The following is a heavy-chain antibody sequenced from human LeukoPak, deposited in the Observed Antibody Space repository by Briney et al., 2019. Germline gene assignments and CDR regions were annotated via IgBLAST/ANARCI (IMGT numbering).Heavy chain of an antibody. D-gene: IGHD5-18*01. V-gene: IGHV3-74*01. CDR1: GLTLSGYW. Sequence: GGSLRLSCAASGLTLSGYWMHSVRQAPGRGLVWVSRINGDASSTSYADSVNGRFTIYRDNAKSTLYLQMNSVRVADTAVYYCARARGNTYGYFEYWGQGTLVTVSS. CDR3: ARARGNTYGYFEY. J-gene: IGHJ4*02. CDR2: INGDASST.